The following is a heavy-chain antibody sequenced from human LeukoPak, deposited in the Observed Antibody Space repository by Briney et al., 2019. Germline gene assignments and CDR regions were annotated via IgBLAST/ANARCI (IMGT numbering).Heavy chain of an antibody. CDR1: GFTFDDYA. V-gene: IGHV3-9*01. CDR3: ARGLEANYGDYPFDY. D-gene: IGHD4-17*01. Sequence: GGSLRLSCAASGFTFDDYAMHWVRQAPGKGLEWVSGISWNSGSIGYADSVKDRFTISRDNAKNSLYLQMNSLRAEDTAVYYCARGLEANYGDYPFDYWGQGTLVTVSS. CDR2: ISWNSGSI. J-gene: IGHJ4*02.